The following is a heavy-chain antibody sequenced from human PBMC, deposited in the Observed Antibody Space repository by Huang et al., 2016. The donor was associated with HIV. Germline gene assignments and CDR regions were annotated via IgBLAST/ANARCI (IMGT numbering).Heavy chain of an antibody. V-gene: IGHV3-30-3*01. J-gene: IGHJ4*02. Sequence: QVQLVESGGGVVQPGRSLRLSCAASGFTFSSFALHWVRQAPGHGLEWVAVISTAVTKKHYAASVKCRFTISRDNSKNTLYLQMNSLRGEDTTVYYCARPLGNFDSSGYGYYFAYWGQGALVSVSS. CDR1: GFTFSSFA. CDR2: ISTAVTKK. CDR3: ARPLGNFDSSGYGYYFAY. D-gene: IGHD3-22*01.